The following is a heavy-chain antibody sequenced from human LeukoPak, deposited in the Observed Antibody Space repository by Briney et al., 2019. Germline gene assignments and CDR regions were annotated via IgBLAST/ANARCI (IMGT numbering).Heavy chain of an antibody. Sequence: GGSLRPSCAASGFTFSDYYMSWIRQAPGKGLEWLAYISSGSSTIYYADSVKGRFTTSRDNAKNSLSLQMNSLRAEDTAVYYCARESSGYYDYWGQGTLVTVSS. CDR2: ISSGSSTI. CDR1: GFTFSDYY. D-gene: IGHD3-22*01. J-gene: IGHJ4*02. V-gene: IGHV3-11*01. CDR3: ARESSGYYDY.